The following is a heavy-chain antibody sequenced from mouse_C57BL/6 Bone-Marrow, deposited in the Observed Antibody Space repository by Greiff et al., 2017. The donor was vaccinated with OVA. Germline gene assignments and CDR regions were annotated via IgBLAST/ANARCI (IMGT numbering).Heavy chain of an antibody. CDR3: ARKLYRGYFDY. V-gene: IGHV2-2*01. J-gene: IGHJ2*01. D-gene: IGHD2-1*01. CDR1: GFSLTSYG. Sequence: QVQLQQSGPGLVQPSQSLSITCTVSGFSLTSYGVHWVRQSPGKGLEWLGVIWSGGSTDYNAAFISRLSISKDNSKSQVFFKMNSLQADDTAIYYCARKLYRGYFDYWGQGTTLTVSS. CDR2: IWSGGST.